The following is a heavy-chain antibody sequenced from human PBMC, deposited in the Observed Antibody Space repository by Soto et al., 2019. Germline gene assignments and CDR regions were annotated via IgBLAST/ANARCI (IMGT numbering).Heavy chain of an antibody. CDR3: ATGLFVPDNYSYYGVDV. D-gene: IGHD2-21*01. CDR2: IYYRGST. CDR1: GGSFCNYY. V-gene: IGHV4-59*01. Sequence: QVQLQESGPGLVKPSETLSLACTVSGGSFCNYYWSWIRQPPGKGLEWIGYIYYRGSTNYNPSLKSRATISIDTSTHQLALKLSSVTAAASAVYYCATGLFVPDNYSYYGVDVWGHGTAVTVSS. J-gene: IGHJ6*02.